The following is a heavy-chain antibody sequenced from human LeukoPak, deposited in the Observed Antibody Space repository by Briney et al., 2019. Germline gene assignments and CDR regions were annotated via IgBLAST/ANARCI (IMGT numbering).Heavy chain of an antibody. CDR1: GGSISSGGYS. Sequence: PSQTLSLTCAVSGGSISSGGYSWSWIRQPPGKGLEWIGYIYHSGSTYYNPSLKSRVTISVDRSKNQFSLKLSSVTAADTAVYYCARARVHYDILTGRKPVYYFDYWGQGTLVTVSS. D-gene: IGHD3-9*01. CDR3: ARARVHYDILTGRKPVYYFDY. J-gene: IGHJ4*02. V-gene: IGHV4-30-2*01. CDR2: IYHSGST.